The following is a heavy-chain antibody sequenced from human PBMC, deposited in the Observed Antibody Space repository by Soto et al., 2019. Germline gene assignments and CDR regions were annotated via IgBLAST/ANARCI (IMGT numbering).Heavy chain of an antibody. CDR3: PRSGYYGDAFDV. J-gene: IGHJ3*01. V-gene: IGHV3-7*03. Sequence: GGSLRLSCAASGFTFSSYWMNWVRQAPGKGLEWVANIKQDGSEKYYADSVAGRFTISRDNAKNSLYLQMNSLRAEDTAVYYCPRSGYYGDAFDVWGQGXMVTV. CDR2: IKQDGSEK. D-gene: IGHD3-22*01. CDR1: GFTFSSYW.